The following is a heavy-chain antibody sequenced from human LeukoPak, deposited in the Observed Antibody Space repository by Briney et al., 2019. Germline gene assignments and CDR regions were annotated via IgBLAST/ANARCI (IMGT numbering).Heavy chain of an antibody. V-gene: IGHV4-59*01. Sequence: PSETLSLTCSVSGDSISIYYWSWIRQPPGKGLEWIGYIYYSGSINYNPSLKSRVTISVDTSKNQFSLKLSSVTAADTAVYYCATGSGGSFEYFQHWGQGTLVTVSS. CDR3: ATGSGGSFEYFQH. CDR1: GDSISIYY. J-gene: IGHJ1*01. CDR2: IYYSGSI. D-gene: IGHD2-15*01.